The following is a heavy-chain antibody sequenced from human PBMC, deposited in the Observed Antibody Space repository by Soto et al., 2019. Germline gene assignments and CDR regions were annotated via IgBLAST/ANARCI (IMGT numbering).Heavy chain of an antibody. CDR3: AKHLSGSDHAEYFQH. V-gene: IGHV4-39*01. Sequence: QLQLQESGPGLVKPSETLSLTFTVSGGSISSSSYYWGWIRQPPGQGLEWIGSIYYSGSTYYNPSRKSRVTISVDTSKSQFSLKLSSVTAADTAVYYCAKHLSGSDHAEYFQHWGQGTLVTVSS. J-gene: IGHJ1*01. CDR1: GGSISSSSYY. CDR2: IYYSGST. D-gene: IGHD1-26*01.